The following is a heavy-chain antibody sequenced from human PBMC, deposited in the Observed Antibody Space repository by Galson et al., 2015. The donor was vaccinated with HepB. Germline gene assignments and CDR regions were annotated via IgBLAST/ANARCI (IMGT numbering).Heavy chain of an antibody. CDR3: AITTVTTFIFDY. V-gene: IGHV1-24*01. D-gene: IGHD4-17*01. Sequence: SVKVSCKVSGYTLTELSMHWVRQAPGKGLEWMGGFDPEDGETIYAQKFQGRVTMTEDTSTDTAYMELSSLRSEDTAVYYCAITTVTTFIFDYWGQGTLVTVSS. J-gene: IGHJ4*02. CDR1: GYTLTELS. CDR2: FDPEDGET.